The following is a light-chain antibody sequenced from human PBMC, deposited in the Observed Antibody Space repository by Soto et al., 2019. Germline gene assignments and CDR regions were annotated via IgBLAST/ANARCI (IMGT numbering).Light chain of an antibody. J-gene: IGKJ5*01. Sequence: DIQMTQSPSSLSAPVGDRVTITCRASQSISSYLNWYQQKPGKAPKLLIYAASSLQSGVPSRFSGSGSGTEFTLAISSLQPDDFATYYCQQYNTYSTFGQGTRLEIK. CDR1: QSISSY. CDR3: QQYNTYST. CDR2: AAS. V-gene: IGKV1-39*01.